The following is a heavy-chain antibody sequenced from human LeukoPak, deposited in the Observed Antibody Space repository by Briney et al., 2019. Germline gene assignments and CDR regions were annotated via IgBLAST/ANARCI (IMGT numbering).Heavy chain of an antibody. Sequence: PGGSLRLSCAASGFTFSSYAMSWARQAPGKGLEWVSAISGSGGSTYHADSVKGRFTISRDNSKNTVYLQMNSLRAEDTAIYYCAKGSNYDFWSGHYRTYYYYYYMDVWGKGTTVTVSS. CDR1: GFTFSSYA. V-gene: IGHV3-23*01. CDR2: ISGSGGST. J-gene: IGHJ6*03. D-gene: IGHD3-3*01. CDR3: AKGSNYDFWSGHYRTYYYYYYMDV.